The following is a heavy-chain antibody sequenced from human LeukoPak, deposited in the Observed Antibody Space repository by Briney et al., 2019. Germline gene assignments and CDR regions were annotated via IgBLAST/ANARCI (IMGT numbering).Heavy chain of an antibody. CDR3: ARGSKFPPQNWFDP. J-gene: IGHJ5*02. CDR2: VGPNTGGT. Sequence: ASVKVSCKASGYTFIDYYIHWVRQAPGQGLEWMGWVGPNTGGTYYAQTFQGRVTMTSAASISTVYMELTSLTYDDTAVYYCARGSKFPPQNWFDPWGQGTLITVSS. CDR1: GYTFIDYY. V-gene: IGHV1-2*02. D-gene: IGHD3-10*01.